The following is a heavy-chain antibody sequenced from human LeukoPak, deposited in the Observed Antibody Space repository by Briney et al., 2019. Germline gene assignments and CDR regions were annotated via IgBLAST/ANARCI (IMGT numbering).Heavy chain of an antibody. CDR2: ISGSGDNT. CDR1: GFTFTRYA. Sequence: GGSLRLSCAASGFTFTRYAMSWVRQAPGKGLEWVSAISGSGDNTYYADSVKGRFTISRDNSKNTLYLQMNSLRAEDTAVYYCARYLTGWLQFQDYWGQGTLVTVSS. CDR3: ARYLTGWLQFQDY. V-gene: IGHV3-23*01. J-gene: IGHJ4*02. D-gene: IGHD5-24*01.